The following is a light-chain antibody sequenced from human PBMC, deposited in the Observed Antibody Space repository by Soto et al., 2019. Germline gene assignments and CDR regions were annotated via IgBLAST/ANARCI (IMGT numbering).Light chain of an antibody. CDR3: RQPPHWPPT. CDR2: KVS. CDR1: QGLVYGDGNTY. V-gene: IGKV2D-30*01. J-gene: IGKJ1*01. Sequence: DVVLTQSPLSLPVTLGQPASISCRTSQGLVYGDGNTYLNWFHQRPGQPPRRRISKVSVWDSGVPDRFSGSGSGTAFTLTISRVAAEEVGFDYGRQPPHWPPTFGHAPLVESK.